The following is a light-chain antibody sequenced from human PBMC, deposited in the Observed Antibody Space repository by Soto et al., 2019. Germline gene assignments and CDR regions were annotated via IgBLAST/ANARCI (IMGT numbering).Light chain of an antibody. J-gene: IGKJ1*01. CDR2: WAS. CDR1: QSVLYSSNNKNY. CDR3: QQYYSTPLT. V-gene: IGKV4-1*01. Sequence: DIVMTQSPDSLAVSLGERATINCKSSQSVLYSSNNKNYLAWYQQKPGQPPKLLIYWASTRESGVPDRFSGSGSGIEFTLTISSPQAEDVAVYYCQQYYSTPLTFGQGNKVEIK.